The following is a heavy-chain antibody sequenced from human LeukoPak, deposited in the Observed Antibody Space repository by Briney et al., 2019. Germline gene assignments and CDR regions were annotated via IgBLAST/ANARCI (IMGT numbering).Heavy chain of an antibody. CDR2: ISSSGRTI. CDR1: VFTFSNYE. J-gene: IGHJ4*02. V-gene: IGHV3-48*03. CDR3: ASSTAIGY. Sequence: GGALRLSCAASVFTFSNYEMNWVRQAPGKGGEWVSYISSSGRTIYYADSVKGRFTISRDNAKNSLYLQMNSLRTEDTAVYYCASSTAIGYWGQGTLVTVSS.